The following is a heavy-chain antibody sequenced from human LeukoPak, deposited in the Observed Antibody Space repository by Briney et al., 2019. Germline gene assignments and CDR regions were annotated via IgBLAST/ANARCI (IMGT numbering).Heavy chain of an antibody. CDR2: IYYSGST. Sequence: PSETLSLTCTVSGGSIRSGDYYWSWIRQHPGKGLEWIGYIYYSGSTYYNPSLASRLTISIDTSENQFSLKLNSVTAADTAVYYCTCYDSSGPHHWFDPWGQGTLVTVSS. D-gene: IGHD3-22*01. J-gene: IGHJ5*02. CDR3: TCYDSSGPHHWFDP. CDR1: GGSIRSGDYY. V-gene: IGHV4-31*03.